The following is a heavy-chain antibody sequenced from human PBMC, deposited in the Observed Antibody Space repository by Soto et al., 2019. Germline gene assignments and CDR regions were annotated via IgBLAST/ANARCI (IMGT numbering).Heavy chain of an antibody. D-gene: IGHD2-2*01. J-gene: IGHJ5*02. V-gene: IGHV4-59*01. Sequence: SETLSLTCTVSGGSISSYYWSWIRQPPGKGLEWIGYIYYSGSTNYNPSIKSRVTISVDTSKNQFSLKLSSVTAADTAVYYCARDQSYCSSTSYFGWFDPWGQGTLVTVSS. CDR1: GGSISSYY. CDR3: ARDQSYCSSTSYFGWFDP. CDR2: IYYSGST.